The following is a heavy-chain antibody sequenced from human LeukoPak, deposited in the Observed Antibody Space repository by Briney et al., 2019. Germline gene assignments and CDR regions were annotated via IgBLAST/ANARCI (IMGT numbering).Heavy chain of an antibody. CDR3: ARSPVDTAMDHFDY. CDR2: IYYSGST. Sequence: LRLSCAASGFTFSSSAMSWVRQHPGKGLEWIGYIYYSGSTYYNPSLKSRVTISVDTSKNQFSLKLSSVTAADTAVYYCARSPVDTAMDHFDYWGQGTLVTVSS. V-gene: IGHV4-31*02. CDR1: GFTFSSSA. D-gene: IGHD5-18*01. J-gene: IGHJ4*02.